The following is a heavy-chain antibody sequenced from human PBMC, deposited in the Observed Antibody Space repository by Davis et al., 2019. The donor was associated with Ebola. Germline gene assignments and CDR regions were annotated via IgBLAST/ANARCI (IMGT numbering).Heavy chain of an antibody. J-gene: IGHJ4*02. V-gene: IGHV3-7*01. Sequence: GESLKISCAASGFTFSDYYMSWVRQAPGKGLEWVANIKQDGSEKYYVDSVKGRFTISRDNAKNSLYLQMNSLRAEDTAVYYCASVVVGATIHWGQGTLVTVSS. CDR2: IKQDGSEK. D-gene: IGHD1-26*01. CDR3: ASVVVGATIH. CDR1: GFTFSDYY.